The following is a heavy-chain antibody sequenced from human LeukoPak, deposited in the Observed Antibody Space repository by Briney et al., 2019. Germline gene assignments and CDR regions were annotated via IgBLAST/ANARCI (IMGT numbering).Heavy chain of an antibody. V-gene: IGHV4-30-4*08. CDR1: GGSISSGDYY. Sequence: PSQTLSLTCTVSGGSISSGDYYWSWIRQPPGTGLEWIGYIYYSGSTYYNPSLKSRVTISVDTSKNQFSLKLSSVTAADTAVYYCAREGVALYGGGYCSSTSCYGGAFDIWGQGTMVTVSS. CDR2: IYYSGST. J-gene: IGHJ3*02. D-gene: IGHD2-2*01. CDR3: AREGVALYGGGYCSSTSCYGGAFDI.